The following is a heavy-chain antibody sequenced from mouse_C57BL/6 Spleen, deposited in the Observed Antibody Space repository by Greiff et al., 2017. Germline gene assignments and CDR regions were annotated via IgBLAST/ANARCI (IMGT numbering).Heavy chain of an antibody. CDR3: THGSNYRYFDV. J-gene: IGHJ1*03. CDR1: GYTFTSYW. Sequence: VQLQQPGAELVMPGASVKLSCKASGYTFTSYWMHWVKQRPGQGLEWIGEIDPSDSYTNYNQKFKGKSTLTVDKSSSTAYMQLSSLTSEDTAVYYCTHGSNYRYFDVWGTGTTVTVSS. CDR2: IDPSDSYT. D-gene: IGHD2-5*01. V-gene: IGHV1-69*01.